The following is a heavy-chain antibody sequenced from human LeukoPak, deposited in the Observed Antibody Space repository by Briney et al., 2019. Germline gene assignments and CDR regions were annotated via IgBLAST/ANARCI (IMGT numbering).Heavy chain of an antibody. D-gene: IGHD2-21*02. CDR3: ARSPLSGTLAYCGGDCYGSAFDI. CDR2: IYSGGST. V-gene: IGHV3-53*01. J-gene: IGHJ3*02. CDR1: GFTVSSNY. Sequence: GGSLRLSCAASGFTVSSNYMSWVRQAPGKGLEWVSVIYSGGSTYYADSVKGRFTISRDNSKNTLYLQMNSLRAEDTAVYYCARSPLSGTLAYCGGDCYGSAFDIWGQGTMVTVSS.